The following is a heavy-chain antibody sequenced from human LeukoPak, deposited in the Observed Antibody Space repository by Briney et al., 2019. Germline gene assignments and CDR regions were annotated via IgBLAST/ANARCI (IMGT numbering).Heavy chain of an antibody. CDR3: ARDDLLTLDY. CDR2: IFYSGRT. Sequence: SETLSLTCTVSGYSISSGYYWAWIRQPPGKGLQWIGNIFYSGRTYYKPSLKSRVTISVDTSKNQFSLKLNSVTAADTAVYYCARDDLLTLDYWGQGTLVTVSS. J-gene: IGHJ4*02. V-gene: IGHV4-38-2*02. CDR1: GYSISSGYY.